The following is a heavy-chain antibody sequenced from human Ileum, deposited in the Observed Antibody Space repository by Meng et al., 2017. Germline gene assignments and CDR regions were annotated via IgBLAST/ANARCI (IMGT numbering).Heavy chain of an antibody. CDR3: VRHGGKYFDS. CDR1: GGSISSSFY. J-gene: IGHJ4*02. CDR2: IYLAGSP. Sequence: QVPLQESGPGLVEPSGTLSLTCTVSGGSISSSFYWSWVRQSPGKGLEWIGQIYLAGSPNYNPSLESRVTISVDKSKNQFSLRLTSVTAADTAIFYCVRHGGKYFDSWGQGTLVTVSS. V-gene: IGHV4-4*02. D-gene: IGHD2-15*01.